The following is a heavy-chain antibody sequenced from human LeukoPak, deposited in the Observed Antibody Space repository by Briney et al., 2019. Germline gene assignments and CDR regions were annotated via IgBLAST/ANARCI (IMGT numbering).Heavy chain of an antibody. CDR3: TRGFRVAARPLNDY. J-gene: IGHJ4*02. V-gene: IGHV3-74*01. D-gene: IGHD6-6*01. Sequence: GGSLRLSCAASGFTFSHFWMHWARQAPGKGLEWVSRINTDETSTGYADSVKGRFTISRDNAENTIYLQMNRLRVEDTAVYYCTRGFRVAARPLNDYWGQGTLVTVSS. CDR1: GFTFSHFW. CDR2: INTDETST.